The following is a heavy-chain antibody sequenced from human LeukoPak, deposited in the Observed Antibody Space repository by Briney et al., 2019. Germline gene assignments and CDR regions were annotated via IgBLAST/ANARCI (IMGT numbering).Heavy chain of an antibody. Sequence: SETLSLTCTVSGGSISSYYWSWIRQPPGKGLEWIGYIYYSGSTNYNPSLKSRVTISVDTSKNQFSLKLSSVTAADTAVYYFARSSWYSNWFDPWGQGTLVTVSS. D-gene: IGHD6-13*01. J-gene: IGHJ5*02. CDR1: GGSISSYY. CDR3: ARSSWYSNWFDP. CDR2: IYYSGST. V-gene: IGHV4-59*08.